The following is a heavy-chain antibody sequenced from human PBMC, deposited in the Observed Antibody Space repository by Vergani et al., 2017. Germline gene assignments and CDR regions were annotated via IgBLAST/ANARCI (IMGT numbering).Heavy chain of an antibody. D-gene: IGHD5-18*01. CDR2: IYYSGST. CDR3: AREGGYSYGYRFGDFDI. J-gene: IGHJ3*02. Sequence: QVQLQESGPGLVKPSETLSLTCTVSGGSISSYYWSWIRQPPGKGLEWIGYIYYSGSTNYNPSLKSRVTISVDTSKNQFSLKLSSVTAADTAVYYCAREGGYSYGYRFGDFDIWGQGTMVTVSS. V-gene: IGHV4-59*01. CDR1: GGSISSYY.